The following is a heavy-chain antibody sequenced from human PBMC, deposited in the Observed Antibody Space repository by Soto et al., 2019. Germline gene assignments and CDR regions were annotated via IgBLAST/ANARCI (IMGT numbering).Heavy chain of an antibody. Sequence: QVPLVQSGAEVKKPGASVKVSCKASGYTFTSSDINWGRQATGQGLEWLGWMNPNSGNTGYAQKFQGRITLTRSTSINTAYLELSSLSSDDSAVYYCARGASPWGQGTLVTVSS. J-gene: IGHJ5*02. CDR1: GYTFTSSD. CDR3: ARGASP. CDR2: MNPNSGNT. V-gene: IGHV1-8*01.